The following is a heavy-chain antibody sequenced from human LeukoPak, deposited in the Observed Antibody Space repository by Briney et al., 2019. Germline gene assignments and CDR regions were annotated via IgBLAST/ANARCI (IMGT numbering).Heavy chain of an antibody. V-gene: IGHV3-23*01. D-gene: IGHD2/OR15-2a*01. CDR1: GFSFSNYG. CDR3: ATDYFTPLDY. J-gene: IGHJ4*02. CDR2: ISGSGGST. Sequence: GGSLRLSCAASGFSFSNYGINWVRQAPGKGLEWVSAISGSGGSTYYADSVKGRFTISRDNSKNTLYLQMNSLRAEDTAVYYCATDYFTPLDYWGQGTLVTVSS.